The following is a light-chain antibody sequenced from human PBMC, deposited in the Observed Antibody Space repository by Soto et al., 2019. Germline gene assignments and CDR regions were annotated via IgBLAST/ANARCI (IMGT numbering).Light chain of an antibody. CDR3: AAWDDSLNGPA. CDR1: RFNIGNNK. CDR2: SDD. V-gene: IGLV1-44*01. Sequence: QSVLTQSPSASGTPGQKVTISCSGGRFNIGNNKVNWYQQLPGTAPKLLIYSDDQRPSGVPDRFSGSESGTSASLAINGLQSGDEADYYCAAWDDSLNGPAFGGGTKLTVL. J-gene: IGLJ2*01.